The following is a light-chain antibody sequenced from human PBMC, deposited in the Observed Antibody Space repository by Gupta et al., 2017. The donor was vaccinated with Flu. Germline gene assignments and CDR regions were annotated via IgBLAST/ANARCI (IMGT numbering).Light chain of an antibody. CDR1: QSIGKW. J-gene: IGKJ2*01. Sequence: DIQMTQSPSTLSASVGDRVTITCRASQSIGKWLAWYQQRPGAVPKLLIYKASGLETGVPSRFSDRGSGTEFSLTISRRQAEDFATYYCQQYKYFSYTFGQGTKMEI. V-gene: IGKV1-5*03. CDR2: KAS. CDR3: QQYKYFSYT.